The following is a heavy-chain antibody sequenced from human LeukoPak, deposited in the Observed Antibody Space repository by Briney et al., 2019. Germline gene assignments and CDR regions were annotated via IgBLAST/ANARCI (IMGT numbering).Heavy chain of an antibody. Sequence: GGSLRLSCAASGFTFSDYYMSWIRQAPGKGLEWVSYINSGGSPIYYADSVKGRFTISRDNAKKSLYLQMNSLRAEDTAVYYCASQNRYCSSTSCYGDGYWGQGTLVTVSS. J-gene: IGHJ4*02. CDR1: GFTFSDYY. D-gene: IGHD2-2*01. CDR3: ASQNRYCSSTSCYGDGY. V-gene: IGHV3-11*04. CDR2: INSGGSPI.